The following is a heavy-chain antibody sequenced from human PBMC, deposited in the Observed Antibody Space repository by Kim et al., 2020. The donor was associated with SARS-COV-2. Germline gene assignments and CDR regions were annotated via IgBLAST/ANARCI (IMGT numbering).Heavy chain of an antibody. V-gene: IGHV1-69*04. CDR1: GGTFSSYA. D-gene: IGHD2-2*01. Sequence: SVKVSCKASGGTFSSYAISWVRQAPGQGLEWMGRIIPILGIANYAQKFQGRVTITADKSTSTAYMELSSLRSEDTAVYYCARDHGFGGCSSTSCYGGTYGMDVWGQGTTVTVSS. CDR2: IIPILGIA. J-gene: IGHJ6*02. CDR3: ARDHGFGGCSSTSCYGGTYGMDV.